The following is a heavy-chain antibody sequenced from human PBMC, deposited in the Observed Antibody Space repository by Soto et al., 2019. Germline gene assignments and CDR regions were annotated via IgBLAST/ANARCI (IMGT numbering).Heavy chain of an antibody. D-gene: IGHD2-2*01. Sequence: SETLSLTCTVSGGSISSYYWSWIRQPPGKGLEWIGYFFYSGSTNYNPSLKSRVTISVDTSKNQFSLKLNSVTAADTAVYYCARTSRRENWFDPWGQGTLVTVSS. CDR2: FFYSGST. J-gene: IGHJ5*02. CDR3: ARTSRRENWFDP. V-gene: IGHV4-59*01. CDR1: GGSISSYY.